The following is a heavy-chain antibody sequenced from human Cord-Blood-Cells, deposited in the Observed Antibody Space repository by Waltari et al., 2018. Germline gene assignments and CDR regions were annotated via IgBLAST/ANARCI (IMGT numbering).Heavy chain of an antibody. J-gene: IGHJ3*02. CDR3: ARDLHCSSTSCYTDDAFDI. CDR2: IYHSGST. CDR1: GYSISSGYY. D-gene: IGHD2-2*02. V-gene: IGHV4-38-2*02. Sequence: QVQLQESGPGLVKPSETLSLTCTVSGYSISSGYYWGWIRQPPGRGLEWIGSIYHSGSTYYNPSLKSRVTISVDTSKNQFSLTLSSVTAADTAVYYCARDLHCSSTSCYTDDAFDIWGQGTMVTVSS.